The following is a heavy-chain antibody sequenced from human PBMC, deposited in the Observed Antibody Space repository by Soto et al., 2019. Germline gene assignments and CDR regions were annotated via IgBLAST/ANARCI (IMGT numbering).Heavy chain of an antibody. CDR1: GGTFSSYA. D-gene: IGHD3-3*01. V-gene: IGHV1-69*12. CDR2: IIPIFGTA. Sequence: QVQLVQSGAEVKKPGSSVKVSCKASGGTFSSYAISWVRQAPGQGLEWMGGIIPIFGTANYAQKFQGRVRITADEATSTAYMELSSLRSEDTAVYYCARVRVRFLEWLGSEGWGQGTLVTVSS. CDR3: ARVRVRFLEWLGSEG. J-gene: IGHJ4*02.